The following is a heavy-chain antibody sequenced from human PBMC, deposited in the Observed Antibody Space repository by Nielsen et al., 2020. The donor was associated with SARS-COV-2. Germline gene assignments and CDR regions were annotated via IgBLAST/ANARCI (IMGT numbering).Heavy chain of an antibody. V-gene: IGHV3-7*01. CDR2: INHDGSDS. CDR1: GFTFSSYW. D-gene: IGHD3-10*01. J-gene: IGHJ4*02. CDR3: ARAEMGTYYYGSGVPYYFDY. Sequence: GGSLRLSCAASGFTFSSYWMTWVRQAPGKGLEWLANINHDGSDSFYVDSVKGRFTISRDNAKNSLYLQMNSLRAGDTAVYYCARAEMGTYYYGSGVPYYFDYWGQGTLVTVSS.